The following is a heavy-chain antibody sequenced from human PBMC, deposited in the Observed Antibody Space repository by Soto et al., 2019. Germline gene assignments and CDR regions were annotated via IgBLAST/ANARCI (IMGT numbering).Heavy chain of an antibody. J-gene: IGHJ4*02. CDR2: INHSGST. D-gene: IGHD1-26*01. Sequence: SETLSLTCAVYGGSFSGYYWSWIRQPPGKGLEWIGEINHSGSTNYNPSLESRVTISVDTSKNQFSLKLSSVTAADTAVYYCARGQVLVRYSGSYYGSYYFDYWGQGTLVTVS. V-gene: IGHV4-34*01. CDR3: ARGQVLVRYSGSYYGSYYFDY. CDR1: GGSFSGYY.